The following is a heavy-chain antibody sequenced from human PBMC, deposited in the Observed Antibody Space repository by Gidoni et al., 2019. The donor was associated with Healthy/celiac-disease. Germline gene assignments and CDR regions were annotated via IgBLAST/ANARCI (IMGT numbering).Heavy chain of an antibody. CDR2: ISYDGSNK. D-gene: IGHD3-22*01. CDR1: GFTFRSYA. CDR3: ASDYDSSGYRLFDY. Sequence: VQLVESGGGVFQPVRSLRLSCAASGFTFRSYAIHWVRQAPGKGLGWVAVISYDGSNKYYEDSVKGRFTISRDNSKNTLYLQMNSLRAEDTAVYYCASDYDSSGYRLFDYWGQGTLVTVSS. V-gene: IGHV3-30*04. J-gene: IGHJ4*02.